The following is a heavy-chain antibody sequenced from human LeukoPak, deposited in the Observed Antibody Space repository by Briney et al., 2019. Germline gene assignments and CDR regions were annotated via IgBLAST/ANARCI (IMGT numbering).Heavy chain of an antibody. Sequence: GGSLRLSCAASGFTFSSYAMSWVRQAPGKGLEWVSAISGSGGSTYYADSVKGRFTISRANSKNTLYLQMNSLRAEDTAVYYCAKARGYYDSSGYYFDYWGQGTLVTVSS. CDR1: GFTFSSYA. J-gene: IGHJ4*02. CDR3: AKARGYYDSSGYYFDY. V-gene: IGHV3-23*01. CDR2: ISGSGGST. D-gene: IGHD3-22*01.